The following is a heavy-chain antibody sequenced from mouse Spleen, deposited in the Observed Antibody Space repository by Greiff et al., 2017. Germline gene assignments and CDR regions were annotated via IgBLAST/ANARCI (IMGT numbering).Heavy chain of an antibody. J-gene: IGHJ3*01. CDR1: GFTFSDAW. D-gene: IGHD1-1*01. CDR2: IRNKANNHAT. CDR3: TRGSSHEGFAY. V-gene: IGHV6-6*01. Sequence: EVQLVESGGGLVQPGGSMKLSCAASGFTFSDAWMDWVRQSPEKGLEWVAEIRNKANNHATYYAESVKGRFTISRDDSKSSVYLQMNRLRAEDTGIYYCTRGSSHEGFAYWGQGTLVTVSA.